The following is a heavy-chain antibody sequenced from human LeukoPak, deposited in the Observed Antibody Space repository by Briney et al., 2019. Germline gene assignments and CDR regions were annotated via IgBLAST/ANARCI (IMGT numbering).Heavy chain of an antibody. V-gene: IGHV3-23*01. D-gene: IGHD6-19*01. CDR1: GFTFSSHA. Sequence: GGSLRLSCAASGFTFSSHAMSWVRQAPGKGLEWASGISGSGGSTYYADSVKGRFTISRDNSKNMLYVQMNSPRAEDTAVYYCAKGRAGIDYWGQGTLVIVSS. J-gene: IGHJ4*02. CDR2: ISGSGGST. CDR3: AKGRAGIDY.